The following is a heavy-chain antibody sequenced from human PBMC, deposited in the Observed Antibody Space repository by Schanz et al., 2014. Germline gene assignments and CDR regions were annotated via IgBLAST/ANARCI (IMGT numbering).Heavy chain of an antibody. Sequence: EVQLLESGGGVVQPGRSLRLSCAASGFTFSSYAMHWVRQAPGKGLEWVSDISSGSSYANYADSVKGRFTISRDNAKNTLYLQMNSLRAEDTALYYCARDLEGYDGGGGGFDPWGQGTLVTVSS. CDR2: ISSGSSYA. CDR3: ARDLEGYDGGGGGFDP. V-gene: IGHV3-21*05. D-gene: IGHD2-21*01. CDR1: GFTFSSYA. J-gene: IGHJ5*02.